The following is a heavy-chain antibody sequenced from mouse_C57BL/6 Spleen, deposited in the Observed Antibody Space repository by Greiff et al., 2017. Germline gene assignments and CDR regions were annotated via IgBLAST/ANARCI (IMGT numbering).Heavy chain of an antibody. Sequence: QVQLKQSGAELVKPGASVKISCKASGYAFSSYWMNWVKQRPGKGLEWIGQIYPGDGDTNYNGKFKGKATLTADKSSSTAYMQLSSLTSEDSAVYFCASTVVEEDWYFDVWGTGTTVTVSS. CDR2: IYPGDGDT. V-gene: IGHV1-80*01. CDR3: ASTVVEEDWYFDV. CDR1: GYAFSSYW. J-gene: IGHJ1*03. D-gene: IGHD1-1*01.